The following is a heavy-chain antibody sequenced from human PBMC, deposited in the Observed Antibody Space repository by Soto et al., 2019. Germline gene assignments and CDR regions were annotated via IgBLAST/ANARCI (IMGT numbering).Heavy chain of an antibody. J-gene: IGHJ6*02. CDR2: ITSSSDYI. D-gene: IGHD1-1*01. CDR1: GFTFSSYS. CDR3: ARGTGTTFPYYYYSMDV. Sequence: SLRLSCAASGFTFSSYSMFWVRQAPGKGLEWVSSITSSSDYIYYTDSLRGRFTISRDDAKNSLYLQMNSLRAEDTAVYYCARGTGTTFPYYYYSMDVWGQGTTVTVS. V-gene: IGHV3-21*01.